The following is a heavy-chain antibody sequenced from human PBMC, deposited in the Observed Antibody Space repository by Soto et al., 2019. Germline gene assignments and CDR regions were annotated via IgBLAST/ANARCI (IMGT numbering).Heavy chain of an antibody. CDR3: ARDRHYDFWSGPALYGMDV. J-gene: IGHJ6*02. Sequence: PSETLSLTCTVSGGSISSGGYYWSWIRQHPGKGLEWIGYIYYSGSTYYNPSLKSRVTIPVDTSKNQFSLKLSSVTAADTAVYYCARDRHYDFWSGPALYGMDVWGQGTTVTVSS. V-gene: IGHV4-31*03. CDR1: GGSISSGGYY. CDR2: IYYSGST. D-gene: IGHD3-3*01.